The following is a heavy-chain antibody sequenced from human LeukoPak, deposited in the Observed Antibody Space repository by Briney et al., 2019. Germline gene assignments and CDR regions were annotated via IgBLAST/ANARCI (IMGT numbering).Heavy chain of an antibody. CDR2: IYYSGST. CDR3: ARDAYDSSGYSFDY. D-gene: IGHD3-22*01. CDR1: GGSISSYY. V-gene: IGHV4-59*01. Sequence: NTSETLSLTCTVSGGSISSYYWSWIRQPPGKGLEWIGYIYYSGSTNYNPSLKSRVTISVDTSKNQFSLKLSSVTAADTAVYYCARDAYDSSGYSFDYWGQGTLVTVSS. J-gene: IGHJ4*02.